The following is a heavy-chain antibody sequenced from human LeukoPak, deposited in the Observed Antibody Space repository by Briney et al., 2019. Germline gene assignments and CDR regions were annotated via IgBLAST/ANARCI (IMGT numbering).Heavy chain of an antibody. CDR2: ISGSGGNT. CDR3: AKDLSPMTTVTTWFDY. Sequence: PGGSLRLSCAASGFTFSSYAMSWVRQAPGKGLEWVSAISGSGGNTYYADSVKGRFTISRDNSKNTLYLQMNSLRAEDTAVYNCAKDLSPMTTVTTWFDYWGQGTLVTVSS. D-gene: IGHD4-17*01. CDR1: GFTFSSYA. V-gene: IGHV3-23*01. J-gene: IGHJ4*02.